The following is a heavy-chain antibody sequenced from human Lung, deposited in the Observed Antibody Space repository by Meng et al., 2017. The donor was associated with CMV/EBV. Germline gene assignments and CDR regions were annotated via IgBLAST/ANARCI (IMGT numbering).Heavy chain of an antibody. CDR2: IYYSGST. CDR3: ARSDGGPPRITMVRGVIINAFDI. Sequence: SETLSLXXAVYGGSFSGYYWSWIRQPPGKGLEWIGYIYYSGSTYYNPSLKSRVTISVDTSKNQFSLKLSSVTAADTAVYYCARSDGGPPRITMVRGVIINAFDIWGQGTXVTVSS. J-gene: IGHJ3*02. D-gene: IGHD3-10*01. CDR1: GGSFSGYY. V-gene: IGHV4-59*06.